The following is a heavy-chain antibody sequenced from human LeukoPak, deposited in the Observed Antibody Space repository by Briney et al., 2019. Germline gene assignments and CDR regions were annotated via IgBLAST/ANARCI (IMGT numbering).Heavy chain of an antibody. CDR2: ISSSSSYI. CDR1: GFTFSSYE. Sequence: GGSLRLSCAASGFTFSSYEMNWVRQAPGKGLEWVSSISSSSSYIYYADSVKGRFTISRDNAKNSLYLQMNSLRAEDTAVYYCARSARAYTAFDYWGQGTLVTVSS. D-gene: IGHD5-18*01. J-gene: IGHJ4*02. CDR3: ARSARAYTAFDY. V-gene: IGHV3-21*01.